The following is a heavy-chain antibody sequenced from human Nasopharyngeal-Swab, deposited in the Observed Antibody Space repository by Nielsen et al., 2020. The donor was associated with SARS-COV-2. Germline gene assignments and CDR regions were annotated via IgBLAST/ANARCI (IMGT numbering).Heavy chain of an antibody. CDR3: ARVSTGLGIFGVVISYWYFDL. J-gene: IGHJ2*01. CDR2: ISAYNGNT. V-gene: IGHV1-18*01. Sequence: WVRQAPGQGLEWMGWISAYNGNTNYAQKLQGRVTMTTDTSTSTAYMELRSLRSDDTAVYYCARVSTGLGIFGVVISYWYFDLWGRGTLVTVSS. D-gene: IGHD3-3*01.